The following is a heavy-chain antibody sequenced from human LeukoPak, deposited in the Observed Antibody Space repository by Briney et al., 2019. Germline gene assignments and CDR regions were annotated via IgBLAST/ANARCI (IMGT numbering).Heavy chain of an antibody. Sequence: ASVKVSCKASGYTFTGYYMHWVRQAPGQGLEWMGWINPNSGGTNYAQKFQGRVTMTRDTSISTAYMELSRLRSDDTAVYYCARGGPYYYDSGGFYYFDYWGQGTLVTVSS. V-gene: IGHV1-2*02. CDR2: INPNSGGT. CDR3: ARGGPYYYDSGGFYYFDY. J-gene: IGHJ4*02. D-gene: IGHD3-22*01. CDR1: GYTFTGYY.